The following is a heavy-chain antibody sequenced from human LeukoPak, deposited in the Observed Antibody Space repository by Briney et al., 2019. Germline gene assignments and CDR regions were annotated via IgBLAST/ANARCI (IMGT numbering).Heavy chain of an antibody. J-gene: IGHJ4*02. CDR3: ANIPNSFGPDY. Sequence: GGSLRLSCAASGFSFSSYGMHWVRQAPGRGLEWVAFIPRDGSYEKYADSVKGRFAISRDNSKNMLYLQMNSLRAEDTAVYYCANIPNSFGPDYWGQGSLVTVSS. CDR2: IPRDGSYE. D-gene: IGHD3-16*01. CDR1: GFSFSSYG. V-gene: IGHV3-30*02.